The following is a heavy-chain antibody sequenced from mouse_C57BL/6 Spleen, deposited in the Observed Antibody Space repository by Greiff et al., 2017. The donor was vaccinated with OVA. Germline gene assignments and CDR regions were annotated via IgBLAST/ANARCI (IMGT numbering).Heavy chain of an antibody. D-gene: IGHD1-1*01. CDR3: ARGDYGSRGLFWYFDV. CDR2: IYPSDSET. V-gene: IGHV1-61*01. J-gene: IGHJ1*03. Sequence: QVQLQQPGAELVRPGSSVKLSCKASGYTFTSYWMDWVKQRPGQGLEWIGNIYPSDSETHYNQKFKDKATLTVDTSSSTAYMQLSSLTSEDSAVYYCARGDYGSRGLFWYFDVWGTGTTVTVSS. CDR1: GYTFTSYW.